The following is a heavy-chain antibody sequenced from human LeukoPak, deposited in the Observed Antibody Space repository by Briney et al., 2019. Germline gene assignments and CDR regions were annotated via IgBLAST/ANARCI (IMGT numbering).Heavy chain of an antibody. D-gene: IGHD2-15*01. CDR2: IYHSGST. CDR3: ARETRYCSGGSCYSGMDV. J-gene: IGHJ6*02. V-gene: IGHV4-30-2*01. Sequence: SETLSLTCAVSGDSISSDGYSWSWIRPPPGKGLEWIGYIYHSGSTYYNPSLKSRVTISVDRSKNQFSLKLSSVTAADTAVYYCARETRYCSGGSCYSGMDVWGQGTTVTVSS. CDR1: GDSISSDGYS.